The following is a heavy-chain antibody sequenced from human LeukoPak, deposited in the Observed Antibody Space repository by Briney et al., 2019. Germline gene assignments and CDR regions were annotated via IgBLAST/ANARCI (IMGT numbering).Heavy chain of an antibody. V-gene: IGHV3-7*03. CDR2: IKQDGSEK. D-gene: IGHD3-3*01. CDR3: AKDPFWSGYPYYYYGMDV. Sequence: GGSLRLSCAASGFTFSNYWMSWVRQAPGKGLEWVANIKQDGSEKDYVDFMKGRFTISRDNSKNTLYLQMNSLRAEDTAVYYCAKDPFWSGYPYYYYGMDVWGQGTTVTVSS. J-gene: IGHJ6*02. CDR1: GFTFSNYW.